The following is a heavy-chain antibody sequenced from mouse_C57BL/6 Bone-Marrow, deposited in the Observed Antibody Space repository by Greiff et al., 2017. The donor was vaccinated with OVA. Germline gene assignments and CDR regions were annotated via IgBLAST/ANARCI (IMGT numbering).Heavy chain of an antibody. J-gene: IGHJ2*01. Sequence: EVQLQQSGAELVRPGASVKLSCTASGFNIKDDYMHWVKQRPEQGLEWIGWIDPENGDTEYASKFQGKATITADTSSSTAYLQLSSLTSEDAAVYYCTKDALFLDDWGQGTTLTVSS. CDR3: TKDALFLDD. CDR2: IDPENGDT. D-gene: IGHD6-1*01. V-gene: IGHV14-4*01. CDR1: GFNIKDDY.